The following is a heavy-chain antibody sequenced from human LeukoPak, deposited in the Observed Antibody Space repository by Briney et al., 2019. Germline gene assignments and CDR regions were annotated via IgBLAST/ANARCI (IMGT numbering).Heavy chain of an antibody. CDR1: GESFSNYF. CDR2: INHSGST. V-gene: IGHV4-34*01. J-gene: IGHJ4*02. Sequence: SETLSLTCAVSGESFSNYFWSWIRQSPGKGLEWIGEINHSGSTNYNPSLKSQVTVSVDPAKNQLSLKLRSVTAADTAVYYCARGGGVAVADYFFDFWGQGTLVTVSS. D-gene: IGHD6-19*01. CDR3: ARGGGVAVADYFFDF.